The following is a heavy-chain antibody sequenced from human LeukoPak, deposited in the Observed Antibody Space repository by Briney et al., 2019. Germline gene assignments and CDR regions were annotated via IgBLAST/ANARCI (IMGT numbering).Heavy chain of an antibody. CDR2: ISGSGGST. V-gene: IGHV3-23*01. Sequence: PGGSLRLSCAASGFTFSSYAMSWVRQAPGKGLEWVSAISGSGGSTYYADSVKGRLTISRDNSKNTLYLQMNSLRAEDTAVYYCAKVSGADSSGFFDYWGQGTLVTVSS. CDR3: AKVSGADSSGFFDY. CDR1: GFTFSSYA. D-gene: IGHD3-22*01. J-gene: IGHJ4*02.